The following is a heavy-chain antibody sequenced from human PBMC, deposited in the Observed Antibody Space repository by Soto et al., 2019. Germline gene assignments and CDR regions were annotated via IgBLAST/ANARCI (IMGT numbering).Heavy chain of an antibody. V-gene: IGHV4-39*07. CDR2: IYYSGST. J-gene: IGHJ6*02. CDR3: ARYKSNYYYGMAV. Sequence: PSETLSLTCTVSGGSISSSSYYWGWIRQPPGKGLEWIGSIYYSGSTYYNPSLKSRVTISVDTSKNQFSLKLSSVTAADTAVYYCARYKSNYYYGMAVWGQGTTVTVSS. CDR1: GGSISSSSYY. D-gene: IGHD1-20*01.